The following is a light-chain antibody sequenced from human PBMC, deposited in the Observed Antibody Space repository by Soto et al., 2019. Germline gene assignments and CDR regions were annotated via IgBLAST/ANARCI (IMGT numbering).Light chain of an antibody. CDR2: VAS. CDR1: QSVSSSY. CDR3: QQFRT. J-gene: IGKJ1*01. Sequence: EIVLTQSPGTLSLSPGERATLSCRASQSVSSSYLAWYQQKPGQAPRLLIYVASSRATGIPDRFSGSGSGTDITLTISRLEPEDFEVYYCQQFRTFGQGTKVEIK. V-gene: IGKV3-20*01.